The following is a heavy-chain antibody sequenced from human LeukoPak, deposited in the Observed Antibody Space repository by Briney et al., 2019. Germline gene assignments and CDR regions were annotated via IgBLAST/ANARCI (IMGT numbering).Heavy chain of an antibody. D-gene: IGHD6-19*01. V-gene: IGHV3-11*06. CDR2: ISSSSSYI. CDR3: AREYIYSSGWPN. Sequence: PGGSLRLSCAASGFTFSDYYMSWIRQAPGKGLEWVSSISSSSSYIYYADSVKGRFTISRDNAKNSLYLQMNSLRAEDTAVYYCAREYIYSSGWPNWGQGTLVTVSS. J-gene: IGHJ4*02. CDR1: GFTFSDYY.